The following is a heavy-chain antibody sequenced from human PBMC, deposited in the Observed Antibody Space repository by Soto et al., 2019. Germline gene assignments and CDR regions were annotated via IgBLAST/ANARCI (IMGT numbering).Heavy chain of an antibody. V-gene: IGHV3-9*01. CDR2: ISWNSVTI. CDR1: GFNFDDHA. J-gene: IGHJ5*02. CDR3: GRSSGSQPRAGWFDP. D-gene: IGHD1-26*01. Sequence: EVQLVESGGGLAQPGWSRRLSCAASGFNFDDHAMHWVRQTPGKGLEWVSGISWNSVTINYADSIKGRFTISRDNAKRTLYLQMNNLRPADTAMYFCGRSSGSQPRAGWFDPWGQGTLVTVS.